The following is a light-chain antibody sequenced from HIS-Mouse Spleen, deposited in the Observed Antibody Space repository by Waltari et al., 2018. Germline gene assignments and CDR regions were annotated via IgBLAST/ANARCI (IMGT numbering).Light chain of an antibody. J-gene: IGLJ2*01. V-gene: IGLV2-8*01. Sequence: QSALTQPPSASGSPGQSVTISCTGTSSDVGGYNYVSWYHQHPGKAPKLMIYEVSKRPSGVPDRFSGSKSGTTASLTVSGLQAEDEADYYCSSYAGSNNLGVFGGGTKLTVL. CDR1: SSDVGGYNY. CDR3: SSYAGSNNLGV. CDR2: EVS.